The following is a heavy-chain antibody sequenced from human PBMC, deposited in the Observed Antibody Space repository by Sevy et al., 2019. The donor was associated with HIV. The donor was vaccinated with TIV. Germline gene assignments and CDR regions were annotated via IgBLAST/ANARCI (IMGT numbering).Heavy chain of an antibody. CDR2: VSYSGTA. CDR1: GDSFSNSNW. D-gene: IGHD2-21*02. V-gene: IGHV4-4*02. CDR3: ASEGTATSFDH. J-gene: IGHJ4*02. Sequence: SETLSLTCAVSGDSFSNSNWWSWVRQSPEKGLEWIGEVSYSGTANYNPSLRSRVAISLDKSKNQISLKLSSVTAADTAVYYCASEGTATSFDHWAQGNLVTVSS.